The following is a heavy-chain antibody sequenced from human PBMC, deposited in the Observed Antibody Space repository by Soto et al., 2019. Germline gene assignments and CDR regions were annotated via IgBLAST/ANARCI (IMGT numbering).Heavy chain of an antibody. D-gene: IGHD6-13*01. CDR3: ASSIAAAVTFDY. CDR2: IYYSGST. Sequence: PSETLSLTCTVSGGSISSGGYYWSWIRQHPGKGLEWIGYIYYSGSTYYNPSLKSRVTISVDTSKNQFSLKLSSVTAADTAVYYCASSIAAAVTFDYWGQGTLVTVSS. V-gene: IGHV4-31*03. J-gene: IGHJ4*02. CDR1: GGSISSGGYY.